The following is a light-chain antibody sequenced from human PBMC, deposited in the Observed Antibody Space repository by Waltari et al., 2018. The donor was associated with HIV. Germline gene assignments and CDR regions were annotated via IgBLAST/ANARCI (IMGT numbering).Light chain of an antibody. Sequence: DIQMTQSPPSLSASVGDRVTITCRASQSISSHLNWYQQKPGKAPKLLISVASNLQSGVPSRFSGSGSGTDFTLTISSLQPEYFATYYCQQSYSTPLTFGGGTKVEIK. J-gene: IGKJ4*01. CDR3: QQSYSTPLT. CDR1: QSISSH. V-gene: IGKV1-39*01. CDR2: VAS.